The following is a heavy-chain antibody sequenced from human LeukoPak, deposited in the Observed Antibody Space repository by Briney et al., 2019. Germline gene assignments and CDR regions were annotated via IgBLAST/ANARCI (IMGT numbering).Heavy chain of an antibody. Sequence: PSETLSLTCTVSGGSISSYYWSWIRQPPGKGLELIGYIYYSGSTNYKPSVKSRVTISVDTSKNQFSLKLSSVTAADTAVYYCARGGYYGSGNDFRFDPWGQGTLVTVSS. CDR2: IYYSGST. D-gene: IGHD3-10*01. V-gene: IGHV4-59*01. CDR1: GGSISSYY. CDR3: ARGGYYGSGNDFRFDP. J-gene: IGHJ5*02.